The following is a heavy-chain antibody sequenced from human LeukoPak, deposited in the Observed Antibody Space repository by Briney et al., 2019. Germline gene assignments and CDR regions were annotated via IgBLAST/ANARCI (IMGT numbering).Heavy chain of an antibody. D-gene: IGHD6-13*01. V-gene: IGHV3-48*02. Sequence: GRSLRLSCAASGFTFSSYAMHWVRQAPGKGLEWVSYISPSSSAIYYADSVKGRFTISRDNAKNSLYLQVNSLRDEDTAVYYCARASYSSSPDYWGQGTLVTVSS. CDR3: ARASYSSSPDY. J-gene: IGHJ4*02. CDR2: ISPSSSAI. CDR1: GFTFSSYA.